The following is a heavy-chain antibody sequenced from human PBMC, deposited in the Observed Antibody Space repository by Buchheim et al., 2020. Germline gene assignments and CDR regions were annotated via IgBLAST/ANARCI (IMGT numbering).Heavy chain of an antibody. V-gene: IGHV4-30-4*07. D-gene: IGHD1-14*01. CDR2: IYYSGNT. CDR1: GGSISSGGYS. Sequence: QVQLQESGPGQVKPSQTLSLTCAVSGGSISSGGYSWSWIRQPPGKGLERIGYIYYSGNTYSSPSLKSRVTMSVNTSKNQFSLKLTSVTAADTAVYYCARGRTPIDYWGQGTL. CDR3: ARGRTPIDY. J-gene: IGHJ4*02.